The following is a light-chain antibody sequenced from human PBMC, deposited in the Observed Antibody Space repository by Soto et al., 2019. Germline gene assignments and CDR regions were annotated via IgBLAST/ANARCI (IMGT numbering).Light chain of an antibody. CDR3: CSYAGRDTFV. J-gene: IGLJ1*01. Sequence: QSVLTQPRSVSGSPGQSVTSSCTGTSSDVGGDNYVSWYQQHTGKAPKLMIYDVSKRPSGVPDRFSGSKSGNTASLTISGLQAEDEADYNCCSYAGRDTFVFGTGTKLTVL. V-gene: IGLV2-11*01. CDR1: SSDVGGDNY. CDR2: DVS.